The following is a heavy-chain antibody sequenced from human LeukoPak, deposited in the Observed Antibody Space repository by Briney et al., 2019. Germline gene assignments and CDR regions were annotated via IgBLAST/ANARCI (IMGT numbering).Heavy chain of an antibody. Sequence: SVTVSCKASGGTLNSHTFSWVRQAPGQGLEWMGRITPIIDSAKYAQNFQDRVSITADKSTSTVYMELSSLRSEDTAVYFCARVNLRGSQYNWFDPWGQGTLVTVSS. V-gene: IGHV1-69*08. D-gene: IGHD1-26*01. J-gene: IGHJ5*02. CDR1: GGTLNSHT. CDR2: ITPIIDSA. CDR3: ARVNLRGSQYNWFDP.